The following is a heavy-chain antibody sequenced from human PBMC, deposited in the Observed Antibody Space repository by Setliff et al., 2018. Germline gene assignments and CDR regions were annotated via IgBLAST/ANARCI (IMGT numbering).Heavy chain of an antibody. J-gene: IGHJ4*02. CDR2: INHSGST. D-gene: IGHD2-2*01. Sequence: SETLSLTCAVYGGSFSGYYWSWIRQPPGKGLEWIGEINHSGSTNYNPSLKSRVTISVDTSKSQFSLKVNSVTAADTAVYYCARGPCSSTSCYAAYWGQGTLVTVSS. CDR1: GGSFSGYY. V-gene: IGHV4-34*01. CDR3: ARGPCSSTSCYAAY.